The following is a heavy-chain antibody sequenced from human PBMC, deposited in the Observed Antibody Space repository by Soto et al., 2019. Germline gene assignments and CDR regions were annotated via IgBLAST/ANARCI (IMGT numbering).Heavy chain of an antibody. V-gene: IGHV4-59*08. D-gene: IGHD2-8*01. CDR2: IYYNGTT. J-gene: IGHJ4*02. CDR3: ASHPGVAALGGLDH. Sequence: QVQLQESGPGLVKPSETLSLTCTVSGGSFTSDYWSWIRQPPGKGLQWIGYIYYNGTTNYNPSLKSRLTISQDTAKGEISLELTSLTAADAAAYYSASHPGVAALGGLDHWGQGTLVTVSS. CDR1: GGSFTSDY.